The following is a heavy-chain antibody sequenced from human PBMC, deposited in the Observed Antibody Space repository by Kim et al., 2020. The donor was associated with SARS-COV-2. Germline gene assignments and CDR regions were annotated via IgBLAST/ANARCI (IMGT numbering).Heavy chain of an antibody. Sequence: ASVKVSCKASGYTFTSYAMNWVRQAPGQGLEWMGWINTNTGNPTYAQGFTGRFVFSLDTSVSTAYLQISSLKAEDTAVYYCARVTSRGATNPLGYWGQGTLVTVSS. CDR3: ARVTSRGATNPLGY. CDR1: GYTFTSYA. CDR2: INTNTGNP. V-gene: IGHV7-4-1*02. J-gene: IGHJ4*02. D-gene: IGHD1-26*01.